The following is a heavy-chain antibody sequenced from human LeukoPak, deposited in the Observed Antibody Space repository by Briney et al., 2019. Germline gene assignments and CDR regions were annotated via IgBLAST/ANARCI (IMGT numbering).Heavy chain of an antibody. CDR3: ARHVKSIFPSYFDY. V-gene: IGHV4-38-2*02. J-gene: IGHJ4*02. CDR2: IYHSGST. D-gene: IGHD3-3*01. CDR1: GYSISSGYY. Sequence: SETLSPTCTVSGYSISSGYYWGWIRQPPGKGLEWIGSIYHSGSTYYNPSLKSRVTISVDTSKNQFSLKLTSVTAADTAVYYCARHVKSIFPSYFDYWGLGTLVTVSS.